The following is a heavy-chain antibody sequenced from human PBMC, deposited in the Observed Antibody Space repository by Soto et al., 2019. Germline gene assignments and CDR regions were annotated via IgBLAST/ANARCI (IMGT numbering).Heavy chain of an antibody. V-gene: IGHV1-18*01. CDR3: ARGDGSYYYDSSGYPGDFHH. CDR1: GYTFTSYG. Sequence: ASVKVSCKASGYTFTSYGISWVRQAPGQGLEWMGWISAYNGNTNYAQKLQGRVTMTTDTSTSTAYMELRSLRSDDTAVYYCARGDGSYYYDSSGYPGDFHHWGQGTLVTVSS. D-gene: IGHD3-22*01. J-gene: IGHJ1*01. CDR2: ISAYNGNT.